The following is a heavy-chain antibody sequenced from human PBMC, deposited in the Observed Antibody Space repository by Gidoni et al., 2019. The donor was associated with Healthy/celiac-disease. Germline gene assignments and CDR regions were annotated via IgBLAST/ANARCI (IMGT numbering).Heavy chain of an antibody. CDR1: GYSFTSYW. CDR2: IYPGDSDT. D-gene: IGHD3-22*01. CDR3: ARAVNYYDSSGYYSHFDY. J-gene: IGHJ4*02. Sequence: EVQLVQSGAEVKKPGESLKISCKGSGYSFTSYWIGWVRQMPGKGLEWMGIIYPGDSDTKYSPSFQGQVTISAGKSISTAYLQWSSLKASDSAMYYCARAVNYYDSSGYYSHFDYWGQGTLVTVSS. V-gene: IGHV5-51*01.